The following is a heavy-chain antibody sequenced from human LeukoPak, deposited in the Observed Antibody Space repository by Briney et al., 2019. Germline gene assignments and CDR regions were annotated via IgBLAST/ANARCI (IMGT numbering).Heavy chain of an antibody. CDR1: GLTISNYE. J-gene: IGHJ4*02. CDR3: ARGKYGDQYYFDY. V-gene: IGHV3-48*03. D-gene: IGHD4-17*01. Sequence: SLRLSCAASGLTISNYETNWVRQAPGKRREWVAYISTSGGMIDYADPVKGRFTISKDSAKNALYVQMNSLRSDGSAVYYCARGKYGDQYYFDYWGQGTLVTVSS. CDR2: ISTSGGMI.